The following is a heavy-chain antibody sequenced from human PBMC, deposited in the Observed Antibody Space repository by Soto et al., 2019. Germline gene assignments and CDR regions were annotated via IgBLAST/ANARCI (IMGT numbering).Heavy chain of an antibody. CDR1: GGSISSGVYY. J-gene: IGHJ6*02. Sequence: SETLSLTCTVSGGSISSGVYYWSWIRQHPGKGLEWIGYIYYSGSTYYNPSLKSRVTISVDTSKNQFSLKLSSVTAADTAVYYCARGGEGIMVRGVMGYYYYGMDVWGQGTTVTVSS. CDR3: ARGGEGIMVRGVMGYYYYGMDV. V-gene: IGHV4-31*03. D-gene: IGHD3-10*01. CDR2: IYYSGST.